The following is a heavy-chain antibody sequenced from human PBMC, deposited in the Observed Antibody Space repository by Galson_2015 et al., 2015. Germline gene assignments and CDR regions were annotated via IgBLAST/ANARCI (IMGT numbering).Heavy chain of an antibody. D-gene: IGHD3-3*01. V-gene: IGHV3-21*01. CDR1: EFTFSSYY. Sequence: SLRLSCAASEFTFSSYYMSWVRQAPGKGLEWVSSISSTTTYIYYADSVKGRFTISRDNAKNSLYLQMNSLGAEDTAVYYCARQILDYDFWSGYYPTNFDYWGQGPLVTVSS. CDR2: ISSTTTYI. CDR3: ARQILDYDFWSGYYPTNFDY. J-gene: IGHJ4*02.